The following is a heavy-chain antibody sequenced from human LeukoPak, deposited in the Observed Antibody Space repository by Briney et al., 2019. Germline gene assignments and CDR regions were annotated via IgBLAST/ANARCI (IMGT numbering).Heavy chain of an antibody. CDR1: GFTFSNHW. J-gene: IGHJ4*02. D-gene: IGHD1-26*01. CDR2: VHSDGRST. Sequence: PGGSLRLSCAASGFTFSNHWMHWVRQAPGKGLVWVSRVHSDGRSTTYADSVKGRFTISRDNAKNTLYLQMNSLRVEDTAVYYCARGGTYSFDYWGRGTLVTVSS. CDR3: ARGGTYSFDY. V-gene: IGHV3-74*01.